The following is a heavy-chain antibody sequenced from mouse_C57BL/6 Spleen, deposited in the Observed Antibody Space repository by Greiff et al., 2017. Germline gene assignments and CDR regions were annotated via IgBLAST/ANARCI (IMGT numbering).Heavy chain of an antibody. CDR3: ARQYDYDGAWFAD. CDR2: ISSGSSNI. V-gene: IGHV5-17*01. J-gene: IGHJ3*01. D-gene: IGHD2-4*01. CDR1: GFTFSDYG. Sequence: EVMLVESGGGLVKPGGSLKLSCAASGFTFSDYGMHWVRQAPEKGLEWVAYISSGSSNIYYADTVKGRFTVSRDNAKNTLFLQMTSLRSEDTAMYYCARQYDYDGAWFADWGQGTLVTVSA.